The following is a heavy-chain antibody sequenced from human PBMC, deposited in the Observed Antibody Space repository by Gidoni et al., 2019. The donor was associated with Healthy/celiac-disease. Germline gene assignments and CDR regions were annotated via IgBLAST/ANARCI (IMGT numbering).Heavy chain of an antibody. CDR1: GFTFSSYG. D-gene: IGHD4-17*01. J-gene: IGHJ4*02. CDR2: IRYDGSNK. V-gene: IGHV3-30*02. Sequence: QVQLVESGGGVVQPGGSLRLSCAAAGFTFSSYGMHWVRQAPGKGLEWVAFIRYDGSNKYYADSVKGRFTISRDNSKNTLYLQMNSLRAEDTAVYYCARKAYGDYYFDYWGQGTLVTVSS. CDR3: ARKAYGDYYFDY.